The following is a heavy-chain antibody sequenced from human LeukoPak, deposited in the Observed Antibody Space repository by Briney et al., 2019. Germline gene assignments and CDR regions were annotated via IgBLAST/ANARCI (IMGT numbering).Heavy chain of an antibody. CDR2: IYYSGST. CDR1: GGSISSYY. CDR3: ARQVAAAYFRWFDP. V-gene: IGHV4-59*08. Sequence: SETLSLTCTVSGGSISSYYWSWIRHPPGKGLEWIGYIYYSGSTNYNPSLKSRVTISVDTSKNQFSLKLSSVTAADTAVYYCARQVAAAYFRWFDPWGQGTLVTVSS. J-gene: IGHJ5*02. D-gene: IGHD6-13*01.